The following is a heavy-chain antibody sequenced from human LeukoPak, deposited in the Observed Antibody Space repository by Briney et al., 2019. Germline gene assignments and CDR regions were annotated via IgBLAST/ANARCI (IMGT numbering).Heavy chain of an antibody. CDR1: GVTLGVYW. V-gene: IGHV3-74*01. D-gene: IGHD5-12*01. CDR2: INPDGTST. Sequence: PGGSLRLSCEASGVTLGVYWVAWVRQTPVRGLEWVSQINPDGTSTAYADSVRGRFTISRDNSKNTLYLQMNSLRAEDTAVYYCARISRDGYNFRAGPFDYWGQGTLVTVSS. J-gene: IGHJ4*02. CDR3: ARISRDGYNFRAGPFDY.